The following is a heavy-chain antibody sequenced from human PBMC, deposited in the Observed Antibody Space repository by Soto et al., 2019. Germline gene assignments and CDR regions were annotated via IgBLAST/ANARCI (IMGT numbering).Heavy chain of an antibody. CDR1: GFTFSDAW. D-gene: IGHD2-15*01. J-gene: IGHJ4*02. CDR3: TTVTVVDVHSDY. V-gene: IGHV3-15*01. CDR2: IKRKTDGGTA. Sequence: GGSLRLSCAVSGFTFSDAWMSWVRQAPGKGLEWVGRIKRKTDGGTADYPAPVKGRFAISRDDSENMLYLQMNSLKTEDTAVYYCTTVTVVDVHSDYWGQGTLVTVSS.